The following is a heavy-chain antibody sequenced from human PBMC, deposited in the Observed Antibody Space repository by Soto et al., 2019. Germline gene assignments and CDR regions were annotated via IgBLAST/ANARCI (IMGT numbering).Heavy chain of an antibody. V-gene: IGHV1-18*01. Sequence: QVQLVQSGVEVKKPGASVKVSCKTSGYTFTNYGVSWVRQAPGQGLEWVGWINAYNGHTNYAQNFQGRVTITTDTSTTTAYMDLRSLKSDDTAVYYWARVIDYDVDYWGEGTLVTVS. CDR2: INAYNGHT. CDR1: GYTFTNYG. CDR3: ARVIDYDVDY. D-gene: IGHD3-16*01. J-gene: IGHJ4*02.